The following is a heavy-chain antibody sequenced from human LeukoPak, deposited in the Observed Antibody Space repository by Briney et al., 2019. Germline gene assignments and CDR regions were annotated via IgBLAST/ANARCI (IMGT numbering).Heavy chain of an antibody. CDR2: IYYSGST. CDR1: GGSISSYY. Sequence: SETLSLTCTVSGGSISSYYWSWIRQPPGKGLEWIGYIYYSGSTNYNPSLKSRVTISVDTSKNQFSLKLTSLTAADTAVYYCARAGVSSGYWSLWGQGTLVTVSS. CDR3: ARAGVSSGYWSL. V-gene: IGHV4-59*01. J-gene: IGHJ4*02. D-gene: IGHD3-22*01.